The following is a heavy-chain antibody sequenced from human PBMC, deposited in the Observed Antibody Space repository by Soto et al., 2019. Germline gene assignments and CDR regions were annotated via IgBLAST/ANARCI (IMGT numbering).Heavy chain of an antibody. CDR3: ARAGGYCSGGSCPRCVCYFDY. Sequence: ASVKVSCKASGYTFTSYAMHWVRQAPGQRLEWMGWINAGNGNTKYSQKFQGRVTITRDTSASTAYMELSSLRSEDTAVYYCARAGGYCSGGSCPRCVCYFDYWGQGTLVTVSS. D-gene: IGHD2-15*01. J-gene: IGHJ4*02. CDR2: INAGNGNT. CDR1: GYTFTSYA. V-gene: IGHV1-3*01.